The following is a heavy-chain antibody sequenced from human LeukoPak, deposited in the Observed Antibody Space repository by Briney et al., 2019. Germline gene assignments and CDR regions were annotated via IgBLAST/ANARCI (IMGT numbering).Heavy chain of an antibody. CDR2: ISGSGGST. CDR1: GFTFSSYA. Sequence: GGSLRLSCAASGFTFSSYAMSWVRQAPGMGLEWVSAISGSGGSTYYADSVKGRFTISRDNSKNTLYLQMNSLRAEDTAVYYCAKDGLEYYDFWSGFTAPYYYMDVWGKGTTVTVSS. V-gene: IGHV3-23*01. D-gene: IGHD3-3*01. CDR3: AKDGLEYYDFWSGFTAPYYYMDV. J-gene: IGHJ6*03.